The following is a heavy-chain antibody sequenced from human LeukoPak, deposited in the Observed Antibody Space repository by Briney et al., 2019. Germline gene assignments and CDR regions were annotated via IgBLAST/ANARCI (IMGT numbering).Heavy chain of an antibody. V-gene: IGHV5-51*01. D-gene: IGHD1-26*01. CDR2: IHPGDSDT. CDR3: ARRRDLYSGSYYPFDY. Sequence: GESLNISCKGSGYTFTSYWIGWVRQMPGKGLEWMGIIHPGDSDTRYSPSFQGQVTISADKPISTAYLQWSSLKASDTAMYYCARRRDLYSGSYYPFDYWGQGTLVTVSS. CDR1: GYTFTSYW. J-gene: IGHJ4*02.